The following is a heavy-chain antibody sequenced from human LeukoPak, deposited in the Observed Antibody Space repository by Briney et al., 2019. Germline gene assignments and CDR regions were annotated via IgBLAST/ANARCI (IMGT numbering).Heavy chain of an antibody. Sequence: GGSLRLSCAASRFTFSNYAMSWVRQAPGKGLEWVSSISGSGPRTYYADSVRGRFTISRDNYRNTVYLQMNSLRPEDTAVDYCAKYDGEATNLYFDYWGQGTLVTVSS. CDR2: ISGSGPRT. J-gene: IGHJ4*02. CDR1: RFTFSNYA. CDR3: AKYDGEATNLYFDY. D-gene: IGHD5-12*01. V-gene: IGHV3-23*01.